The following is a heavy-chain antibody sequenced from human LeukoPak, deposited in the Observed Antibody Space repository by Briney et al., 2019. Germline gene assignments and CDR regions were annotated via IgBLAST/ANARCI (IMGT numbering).Heavy chain of an antibody. D-gene: IGHD3-16*01. CDR2: ISGSGGST. J-gene: IGHJ4*02. CDR3: AKGYYDYVWGSYYFDY. V-gene: IGHV3-23*01. CDR1: GFTFSSYA. Sequence: GGSLRLSCAASGFTFSSYAMSWVRQAPGKGLEWVSAISGSGGSTYYADSVKGRFTISRDNSRDTLYLQMNSLRAVDTAVYYCAKGYYDYVWGSYYFDYWGQGTLVTVSS.